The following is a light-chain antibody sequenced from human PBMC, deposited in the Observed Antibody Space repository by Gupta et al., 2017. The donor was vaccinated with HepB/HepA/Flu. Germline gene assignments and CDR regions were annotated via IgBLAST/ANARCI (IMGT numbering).Light chain of an antibody. CDR3: HQYESSLWT. CDR2: GGS. CDR1: QSLKNRY. Sequence: EIVLTQSPGTLSLSPGSSPTLSCRASQSLKNRYLAWYQQKCGQAPRLLIYGGSSRAPGIPDRFSGSGSGTDFTLTINRLEPEDVAVYYCHQYESSLWTFGQGTKVEIK. J-gene: IGKJ1*01. V-gene: IGKV3-20*01.